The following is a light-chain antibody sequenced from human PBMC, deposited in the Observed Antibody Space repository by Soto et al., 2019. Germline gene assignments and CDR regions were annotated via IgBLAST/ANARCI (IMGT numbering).Light chain of an antibody. CDR2: DVS. CDR3: SSYTSSNNSYV. Sequence: QSALTQPASVSGSPGQSITISCTGTSSDVGGYNYVSWYQQYPGKAPKLMIYDVSNRPSGVSNRFSGSKSGNTASLTISGLQAEDEADYYCSSYTSSNNSYVFGTGTKLTVL. CDR1: SSDVGGYNY. V-gene: IGLV2-14*01. J-gene: IGLJ1*01.